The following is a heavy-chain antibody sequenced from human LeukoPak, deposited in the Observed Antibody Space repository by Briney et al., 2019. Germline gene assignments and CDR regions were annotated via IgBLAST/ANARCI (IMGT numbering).Heavy chain of an antibody. D-gene: IGHD3/OR15-3a*01. CDR3: ARDGRFDP. CDR1: GFTFSSYA. CDR2: ISYDGSNK. J-gene: IGHJ5*02. V-gene: IGHV3-30*14. Sequence: GGSLRLSCAASGFTFSSYAMHWVRQAPGKGLEWVAVISYDGSNKYYADSVKGRFTISRDNSKNTLYLQMNSLRAEDTAVYYCARDGRFDPWGQGTLVTVSS.